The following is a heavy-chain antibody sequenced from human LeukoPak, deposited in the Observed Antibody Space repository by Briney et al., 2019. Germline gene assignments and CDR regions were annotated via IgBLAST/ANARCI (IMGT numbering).Heavy chain of an antibody. CDR3: ARQGRSDYDSSGYYASFDY. J-gene: IGHJ4*02. CDR1: GGSFSGYY. V-gene: IGHV4-34*01. CDR2: INHSGST. D-gene: IGHD3-22*01. Sequence: SETLSLTCAVYGGSFSGYYWSWIRQPPGKGLEWIGEINHSGSTNYNPSLKSRVTISVDTSKNQFSLKLSPVTAADTAVYYCARQGRSDYDSSGYYASFDYWGQGTLVTVSS.